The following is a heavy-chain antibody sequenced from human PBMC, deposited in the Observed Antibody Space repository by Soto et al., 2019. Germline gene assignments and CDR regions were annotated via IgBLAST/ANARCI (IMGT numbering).Heavy chain of an antibody. CDR3: ARVNSTGSDPPDY. D-gene: IGHD1-1*01. Sequence: PSETLSLTCTVSGGSISSGGYYWSWIRPHPGKGLEWIGSIYYSGSTYYNPSLKSRVTMSVDTSKNQFSLKLSSVTAADTAVYYCARVNSTGSDPPDYWGQGTLVTVSS. CDR1: GGSISSGGYY. V-gene: IGHV4-31*03. CDR2: IYYSGST. J-gene: IGHJ4*02.